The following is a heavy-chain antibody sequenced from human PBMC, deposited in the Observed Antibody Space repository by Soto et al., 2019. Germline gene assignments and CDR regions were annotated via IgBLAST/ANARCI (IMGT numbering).Heavy chain of an antibody. D-gene: IGHD3-10*01. CDR3: ARSYMVRGVANWFDP. J-gene: IGHJ5*02. CDR2: IYHSGST. CDR1: GGSISSSNW. Sequence: SETLSLTCAVSGGSISSSNWWSWVRQPPGKGLEWIGEIYHSGSTNYNPSLKSRVTISVDKSKNQFSLKLSSVTAADTAVYYCARSYMVRGVANWFDPWGQGTLVTASS. V-gene: IGHV4-4*02.